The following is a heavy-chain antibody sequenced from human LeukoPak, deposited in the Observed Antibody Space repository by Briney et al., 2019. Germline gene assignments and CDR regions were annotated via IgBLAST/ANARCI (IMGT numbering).Heavy chain of an antibody. CDR1: GGSISSYY. V-gene: IGHV4-59*01. Sequence: SETLSLTCTDSGGSISSYYWSWIRQPPGKGLEWIGYIYYSGSTNYNPSLKSRVTISVDTSKNQFSLKLSSVTAADTAVYYCARVLYYYDSSGYLSYYYYMDVWGKGTTVTISS. J-gene: IGHJ6*03. CDR3: ARVLYYYDSSGYLSYYYYMDV. D-gene: IGHD3-22*01. CDR2: IYYSGST.